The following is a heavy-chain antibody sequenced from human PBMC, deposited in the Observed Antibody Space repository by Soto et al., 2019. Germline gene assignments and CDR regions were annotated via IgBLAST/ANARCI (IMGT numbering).Heavy chain of an antibody. CDR1: GYTFTSYG. D-gene: IGHD2-2*01. V-gene: IGHV1-18*01. CDR2: ISAYNGNT. J-gene: IGHJ5*02. CDR3: ARDDVVVPAALNWFDP. Sequence: VASVKVSCKASGYTFTSYGISWVRQAPGQGLEWMGWISAYNGNTNYAQKLQGRVTMTTDTSTSTAYMELRSLRSDDTAVYYCARDDVVVPAALNWFDPWGPGTLVNVSS.